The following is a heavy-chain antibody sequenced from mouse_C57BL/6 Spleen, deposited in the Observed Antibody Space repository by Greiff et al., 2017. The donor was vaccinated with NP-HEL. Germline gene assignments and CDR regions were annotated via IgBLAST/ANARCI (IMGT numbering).Heavy chain of an antibody. CDR2: IYPGSGNT. J-gene: IGHJ3*01. CDR1: GYTFTDYY. CDR3: ARGGNYVSFAY. V-gene: IGHV1-76*01. D-gene: IGHD2-1*01. Sequence: VMLVESGAELVRPGASVKLSCKASGYTFTDYYINWVKQRPGQGLEWIARIYPGSGNTYYNEKFKGKATLTAEKSSSTAYMQLSSLTSEDSAVYFCARGGNYVSFAYWGQGTLVTVSA.